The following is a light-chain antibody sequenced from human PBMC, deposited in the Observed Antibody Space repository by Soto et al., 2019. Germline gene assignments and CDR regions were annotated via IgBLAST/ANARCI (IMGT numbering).Light chain of an antibody. CDR2: AAA. V-gene: IGKV1-39*01. CDR3: QQSFTTASIT. J-gene: IGKJ5*01. CDR1: QSISRN. Sequence: DIQMTQYPSSLSASVGDRVTITCRASQSISRNLNWYQHKPGKAPKLLIYAAASLQNGVPSRFRGAGSGTEFTLSINSLQPEDFGTYYCQQSFTTASITFGQGTRLEIK.